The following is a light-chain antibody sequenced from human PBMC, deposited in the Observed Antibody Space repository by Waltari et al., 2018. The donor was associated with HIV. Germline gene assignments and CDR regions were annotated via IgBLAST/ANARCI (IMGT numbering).Light chain of an antibody. CDR3: ESYTSTSVWV. CDR1: SSDVGGYNF. V-gene: IGLV2-14*03. J-gene: IGLJ3*02. Sequence: QSALTQPASVSGSPGQSITLSCTGSSSDVGGYNFVSWYQQHPGKAPRVLIYDVPPRPSGVSDRFSGSRSGDTASLTISGLQPEDEADYYCESYTSTSVWVFGGGTRLTVL. CDR2: DVP.